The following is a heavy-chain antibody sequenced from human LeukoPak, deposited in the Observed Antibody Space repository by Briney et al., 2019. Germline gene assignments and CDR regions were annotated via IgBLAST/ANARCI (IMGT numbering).Heavy chain of an antibody. CDR3: ARDLSSGWYFDY. CDR1: GYTFTSYY. V-gene: IGHV1-46*01. D-gene: IGHD6-19*01. J-gene: IGHJ4*02. Sequence: ASVKVSCKASGYTFTSYYMHWVRQAPGQGLEWMGIISPSGGSTSYAQKFQGRVTMTRDTSTSTVYMELSSLRSEDTAVYYCARDLSSGWYFDYWGQGTLVTVSS. CDR2: ISPSGGST.